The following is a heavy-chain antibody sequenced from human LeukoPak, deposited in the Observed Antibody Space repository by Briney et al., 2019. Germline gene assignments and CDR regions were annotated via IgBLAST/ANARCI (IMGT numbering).Heavy chain of an antibody. CDR1: GGSLSSYY. D-gene: IGHD4-17*01. V-gene: IGHV4-59*08. CDR3: ARLTTVTGWFDP. Sequence: SETLSLTCTVSGGSLSSYYWSWIRQPPGKGLEWIGYIYYSGSTNYNPSLKSRVTISVDTSKNQFSLKLSSVTAADTAVYYCARLTTVTGWFDPWGQGTLVTVSS. CDR2: IYYSGST. J-gene: IGHJ5*02.